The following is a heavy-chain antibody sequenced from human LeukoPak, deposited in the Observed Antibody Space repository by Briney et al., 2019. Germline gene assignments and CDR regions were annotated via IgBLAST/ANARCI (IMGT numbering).Heavy chain of an antibody. CDR3: ARGTNYFDY. D-gene: IGHD1-1*01. CDR1: GGSITSSSYC. J-gene: IGHJ4*02. V-gene: IGHV4-39*07. CDR2: IYYSGST. Sequence: SSETLSLTCTVSGGSITSSSYCWGWIRQPPGKGLEWIGNIYYSGSTYYSPSLKSRVTISVDTSENQFSLKLSSVTAADTAVYYCARGTNYFDYWGQGTLVTVSS.